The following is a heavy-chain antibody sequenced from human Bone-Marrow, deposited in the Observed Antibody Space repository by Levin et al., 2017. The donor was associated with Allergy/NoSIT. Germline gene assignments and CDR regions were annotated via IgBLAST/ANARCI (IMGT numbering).Heavy chain of an antibody. CDR2: ISGSGDDT. Sequence: GGSLRLSCAASGFTFSNFAMCWVRQAPGKGLEWVSYISGSGDDTSYADSVKGRFTISRDPSKTTLYLQMNSVRAADTAVYYCATDRPGSCYLYWGQGTLVTVSS. J-gene: IGHJ4*02. CDR1: GFTFSNFA. CDR3: ATDRPGSCYLY. D-gene: IGHD2-15*01. V-gene: IGHV3-23*01.